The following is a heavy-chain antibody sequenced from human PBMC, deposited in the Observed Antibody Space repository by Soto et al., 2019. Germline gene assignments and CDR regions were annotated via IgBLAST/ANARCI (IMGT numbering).Heavy chain of an antibody. Sequence: QVQLVQSGAEVKKPGSSVKVSCKASGGTFSSYAISWVRQAPGQGLEWMGGIIPIFGTANYAQKFQGRVTITADKSTSTAYMELSSLRSEDTAVYYCARVVIKTRYYDYYGMDVWGQGTTVTVSS. CDR3: ARVVIKTRYYDYYGMDV. CDR1: GGTFSSYA. CDR2: IIPIFGTA. D-gene: IGHD3-22*01. J-gene: IGHJ6*02. V-gene: IGHV1-69*06.